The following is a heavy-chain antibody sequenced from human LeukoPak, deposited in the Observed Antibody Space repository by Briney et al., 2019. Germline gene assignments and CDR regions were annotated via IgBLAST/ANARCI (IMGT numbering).Heavy chain of an antibody. Sequence: QPGGSLRLSCAASGFTFSSYAMSWVRQAPGKGLEWVSAISGSGGSTYYADSVKGRFTISRDNSKNTLYLQMNSLRAEDTAVYYCAKSKPFYYYDSSGYYYDFDYWGQGTLVTVSS. J-gene: IGHJ4*02. CDR3: AKSKPFYYYDSSGYYYDFDY. V-gene: IGHV3-23*01. CDR1: GFTFSSYA. D-gene: IGHD3-22*01. CDR2: ISGSGGST.